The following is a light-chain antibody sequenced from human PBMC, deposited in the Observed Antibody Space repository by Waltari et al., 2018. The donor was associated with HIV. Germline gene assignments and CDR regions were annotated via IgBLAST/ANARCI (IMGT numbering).Light chain of an antibody. Sequence: DIQMTQSPSSLSASVGDRVTITCRAGQPIPSLLNWYQQRPGKAPNLLIYAASSLQSGVPSRFSGSGSGTDFTLTISNLQPEDFATYYCQQSYTTPRTFGQGTKVEIK. CDR3: QQSYTTPRT. V-gene: IGKV1-39*01. J-gene: IGKJ1*01. CDR1: QPIPSL. CDR2: AAS.